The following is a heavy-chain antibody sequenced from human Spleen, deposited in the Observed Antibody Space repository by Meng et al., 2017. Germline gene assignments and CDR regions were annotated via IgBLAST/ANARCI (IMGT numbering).Heavy chain of an antibody. Sequence: VQLQESGPGPVKLSQTLSLTGTVSGGSISSGGYYWSWIRQHPGKGLEWIGEIYHSGSTNYNPSLKSRVTISVDKSKNQFSLKLSSVTAADTAVYYCARGLSFWNYYFDYWGQGTLVTVSS. CDR3: ARGLSFWNYYFDY. CDR2: IYHSGST. V-gene: IGHV4-31*03. D-gene: IGHD1-7*01. J-gene: IGHJ4*02. CDR1: GGSISSGGYY.